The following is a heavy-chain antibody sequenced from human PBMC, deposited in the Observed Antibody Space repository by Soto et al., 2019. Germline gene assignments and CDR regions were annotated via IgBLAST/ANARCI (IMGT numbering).Heavy chain of an antibody. D-gene: IGHD4-17*01. CDR1: GGSIGSSGYY. Sequence: SETLSLTCTVSGGSIGSSGYYWGWIRQPPGKGLEWIGTIYYSGSTYYNPSLKSRVTISVDTSKNQFSLKLSSVTAADTALYYCARQFSVYGDYGRYFDFWGQGTLVTVSS. V-gene: IGHV4-39*01. J-gene: IGHJ4*02. CDR3: ARQFSVYGDYGRYFDF. CDR2: IYYSGST.